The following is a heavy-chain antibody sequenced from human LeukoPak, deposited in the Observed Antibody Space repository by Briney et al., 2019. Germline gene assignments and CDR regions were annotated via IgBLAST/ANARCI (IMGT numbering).Heavy chain of an antibody. CDR2: IYPGDSDI. CDR3: ARQYSSSDYDY. D-gene: IGHD6-6*01. J-gene: IGHJ4*02. CDR1: GYSFTSYW. Sequence: ESLKISCKGSGYSFTSYWIAWVRQMPGKGLEWMGIIYPGDSDIRYSPSFQGQVTISADKSISTAYLQWSSLKASDTAMYYCARQYSSSDYDYWGQGTLVTVSS. V-gene: IGHV5-51*01.